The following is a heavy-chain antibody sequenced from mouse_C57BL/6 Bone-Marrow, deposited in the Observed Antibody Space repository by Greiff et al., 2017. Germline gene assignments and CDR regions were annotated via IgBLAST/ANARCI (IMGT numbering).Heavy chain of an antibody. V-gene: IGHV5-6*01. J-gene: IGHJ3*01. CDR1: GFTFSSYG. Sequence: EVQLVESGGDLVKPGGSLKLSCAASGFTFSSYGMSWVRQTPDKRLEWVATISSGGSYTYYPDSVKGRFTISRDNAKNTLYLQMSSLKSEDTAMYYCARHGYDYAWFAYWGQGILVTVSA. CDR3: ARHGYDYAWFAY. CDR2: ISSGGSYT. D-gene: IGHD2-4*01.